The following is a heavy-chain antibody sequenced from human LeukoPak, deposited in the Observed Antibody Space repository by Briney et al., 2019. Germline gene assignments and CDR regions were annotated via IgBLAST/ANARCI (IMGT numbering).Heavy chain of an antibody. CDR2: IIPIFGTA. Sequence: SVKVSCKASGGTFSSYAISWVRQAPGQGLEGMGGIIPIFGTANYAQKFQGRVTITTDESTSTAYMELSSLRSEDTAVYYCARSYSSSWYFDYWGQGTLVTVSS. CDR1: GGTFSSYA. J-gene: IGHJ4*02. D-gene: IGHD6-13*01. CDR3: ARSYSSSWYFDY. V-gene: IGHV1-69*05.